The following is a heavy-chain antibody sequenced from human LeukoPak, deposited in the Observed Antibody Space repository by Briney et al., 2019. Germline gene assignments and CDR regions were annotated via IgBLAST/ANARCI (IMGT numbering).Heavy chain of an antibody. D-gene: IGHD1-26*01. J-gene: IGHJ3*02. CDR1: GFTFSSYV. Sequence: PGGSLRLSYAASGFTFSSYVMYWVRQAPGKGLEFVSAITTNGGSTYYASSVKGRFTISRDNSKNTLYLQMGSLRADDMAVYFCARVVRRWEIRDGLDIWGQGTMVTVSS. CDR3: ARVVRRWEIRDGLDI. CDR2: ITTNGGST. V-gene: IGHV3-64*01.